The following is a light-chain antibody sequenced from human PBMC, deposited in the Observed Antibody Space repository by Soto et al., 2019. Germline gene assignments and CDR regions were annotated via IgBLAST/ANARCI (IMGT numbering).Light chain of an antibody. CDR3: QNYNSAPLT. V-gene: IGKV1-27*01. J-gene: IGKJ4*01. CDR2: ATS. Sequence: DIHMTQSPSSLSASVGDRVTITCRASQDISNSLAWYQQKPGEVPKVLIYATSILQSGVPARFSGSGSGTDFTLTISSLQPEDVATYYCQNYNSAPLTFGGGTKVEI. CDR1: QDISNS.